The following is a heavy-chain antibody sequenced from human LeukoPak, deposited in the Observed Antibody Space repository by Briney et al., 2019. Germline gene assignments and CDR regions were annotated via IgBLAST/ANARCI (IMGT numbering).Heavy chain of an antibody. J-gene: IGHJ3*02. Sequence: SETLSLTCTVSGGSISSYYWSWIRQPPGKGLEWIGYIYYSGSTNYNPSLKSRVTISVDTSKNQFSLKLSSVTAADTAVYYCARVQLWFGELFAFDIWDQGTMVTVSS. CDR1: GGSISSYY. D-gene: IGHD3-10*01. CDR2: IYYSGST. CDR3: ARVQLWFGELFAFDI. V-gene: IGHV4-59*01.